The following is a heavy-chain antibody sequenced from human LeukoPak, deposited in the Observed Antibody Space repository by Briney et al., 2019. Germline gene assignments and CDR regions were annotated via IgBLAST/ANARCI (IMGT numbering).Heavy chain of an antibody. V-gene: IGHV3-9*01. CDR2: IAWNSGSL. CDR1: GFSFDDNA. J-gene: IGHJ4*02. CDR3: AKDSGYSYGLDY. Sequence: GRSLRLSCAASGFSFDDNAMHWARQAPGKGLEWVSGIAWNSGSLGYADSVKGRFTVSRDNAKNSLYLQMNSLRAEDTAFYYCAKDSGYSYGLDYWGQGTLVTVSS. D-gene: IGHD5-18*01.